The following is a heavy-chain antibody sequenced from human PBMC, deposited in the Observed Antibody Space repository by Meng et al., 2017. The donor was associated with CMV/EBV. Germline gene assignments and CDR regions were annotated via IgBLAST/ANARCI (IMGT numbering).Heavy chain of an antibody. Sequence: SCAISGDSVSSNSAAWNWIRQSPSRGLEWLGRTYYRSKWYNDYAVSVKSRITINPDTSKNQFSLQLNSVTPEDTAVYYCARVGGGVVPAAIVTTNYYYYGMDVWGQGTTVTVSS. V-gene: IGHV6-1*01. CDR3: ARVGGGVVPAAIVTTNYYYYGMDV. J-gene: IGHJ6*02. D-gene: IGHD2-2*01. CDR2: TYYRSKWYN. CDR1: GDSVSSNSAA.